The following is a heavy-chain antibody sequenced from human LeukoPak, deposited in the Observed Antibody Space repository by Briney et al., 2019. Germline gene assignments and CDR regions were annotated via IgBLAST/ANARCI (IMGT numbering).Heavy chain of an antibody. J-gene: IGHJ4*02. D-gene: IGHD4-17*01. CDR3: VRALSSTVTTKRKFDD. Sequence: GGSLRLSRSASGFTFSYYAMHWVRQPPGKGLEYVSGVSSDGGSTYSADSVKGRFTISRNNSKNTLYLQMSGLRGEDTAVYYCVRALSSTVTTKRKFDDWGQGTLVTVSS. CDR2: VSSDGGST. V-gene: IGHV3-64D*06. CDR1: GFTFSYYA.